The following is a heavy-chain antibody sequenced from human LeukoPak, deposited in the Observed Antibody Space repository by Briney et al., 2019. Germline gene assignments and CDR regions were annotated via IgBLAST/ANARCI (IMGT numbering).Heavy chain of an antibody. J-gene: IGHJ4*02. D-gene: IGHD3-9*01. CDR3: AKSHVLRYFDWLSRTYYFDY. CDR1: GFTFSSYA. CDR2: ISGSGGST. Sequence: GGSLRLSCAASGFTFSSYAMSWVRQAPGKGLEWVSAISGSGGSTYYADSVKGRFTISRDNSKNTLYLQMNSLRAEDTAVYYCAKSHVLRYFDWLSRTYYFDYWGQGTLVTVSS. V-gene: IGHV3-23*01.